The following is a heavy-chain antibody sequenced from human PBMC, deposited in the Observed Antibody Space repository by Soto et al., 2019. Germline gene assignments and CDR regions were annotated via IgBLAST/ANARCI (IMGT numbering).Heavy chain of an antibody. D-gene: IGHD2-15*01. CDR1: SFTLSAYD. V-gene: IGHV3-13*05. CDR3: ARAYSGRLPRRADYYYAMDV. J-gene: IGHJ6*02. CDR2: LGAADDP. Sequence: TWGSLRLSCAASSFTLSAYDMHWVRQPNGKGLEWVSALGAADDPYYLGSVKGRFTISRENAKNSLYLQMNNLRAGDTAVYYCARAYSGRLPRRADYYYAMDVWGQGTTVTVSS.